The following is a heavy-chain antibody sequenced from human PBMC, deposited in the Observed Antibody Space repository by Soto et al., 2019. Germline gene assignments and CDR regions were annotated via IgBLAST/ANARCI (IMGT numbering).Heavy chain of an antibody. Sequence: GGSLRLSCAASGFTFSSYAMSWVRQAPGKGLEWVSAISGSGGSTYYADSVKGRFTISSDNSKNTLFLQMNSLRAEDTAVYYCAKAFEGYYDSSGYYYYFDYWGQGTLVTVSS. CDR2: ISGSGGST. CDR3: AKAFEGYYDSSGYYYYFDY. V-gene: IGHV3-23*01. D-gene: IGHD3-22*01. CDR1: GFTFSSYA. J-gene: IGHJ4*02.